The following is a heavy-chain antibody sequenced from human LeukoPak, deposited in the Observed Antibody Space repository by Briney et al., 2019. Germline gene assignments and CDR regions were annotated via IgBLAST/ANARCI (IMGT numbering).Heavy chain of an antibody. CDR3: VRDLSTSWYYFEH. CDR2: INGDGSTT. Sequence: PGGSLRLSCTASGFTFSSYSLNWVRQAPGKGLVWVSRINGDGSTTNYADSVEGRFTISRDNAKNTLYLQMNTLRAEDTAVYYCVRDLSTSWYYFEHWGQGTLVTVSS. D-gene: IGHD6-13*01. J-gene: IGHJ4*02. V-gene: IGHV3-74*01. CDR1: GFTFSSYS.